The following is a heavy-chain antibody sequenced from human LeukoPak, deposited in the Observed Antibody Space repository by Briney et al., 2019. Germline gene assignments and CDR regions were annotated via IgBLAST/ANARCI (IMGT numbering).Heavy chain of an antibody. V-gene: IGHV1-2*02. Sequence: GASVKVSCKASGYTFTGYYMHWVRQAPGQGLEWMGWINPNSGGTNYAQKFQGRVTMTRDTSISTAYMELSRLRSDDTAVYYCAREDIYCSSTSCYPGIPADYWGQGTLVTVSS. J-gene: IGHJ4*02. CDR3: AREDIYCSSTSCYPGIPADY. CDR1: GYTFTGYY. CDR2: INPNSGGT. D-gene: IGHD2-2*01.